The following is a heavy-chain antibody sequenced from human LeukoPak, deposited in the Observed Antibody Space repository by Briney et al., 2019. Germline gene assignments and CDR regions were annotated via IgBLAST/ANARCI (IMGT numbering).Heavy chain of an antibody. J-gene: IGHJ3*02. Sequence: GGSLTLACAAAGSTISIYWADCVRQAPGKGLVWVSRINTDGSSTTYADSVKGRFTISRDNAKNTVYLQMNSLRAEDTAVYYCARVLAVAGTGAFDIWGQGTMVTVSS. D-gene: IGHD6-19*01. CDR2: INTDGSST. CDR3: ARVLAVAGTGAFDI. V-gene: IGHV3-74*01. CDR1: GSTISIYW.